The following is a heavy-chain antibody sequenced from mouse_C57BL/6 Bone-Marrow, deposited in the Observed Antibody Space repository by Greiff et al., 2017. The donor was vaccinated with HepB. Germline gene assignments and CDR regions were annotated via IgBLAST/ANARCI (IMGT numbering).Heavy chain of an antibody. V-gene: IGHV1-56*01. CDR2: IYPGSGST. D-gene: IGHD2-12*01. CDR1: GYTFTSHW. J-gene: IGHJ1*03. CDR3: ESGGRYDVYWYFDD. Sequence: QVQLKQSGPELVRPGASVKISCKAPGYTFTSHWMQWVRQRPGQGLEWIGEIYPGSGSTYYNEKFKGKATLTVDTSSSTAYMQLSSLTSADSAVYFCESGGRYDVYWYFDDWGTGTTVTVSS.